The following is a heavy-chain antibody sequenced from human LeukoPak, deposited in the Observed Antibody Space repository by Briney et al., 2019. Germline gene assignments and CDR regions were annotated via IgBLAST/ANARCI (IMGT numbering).Heavy chain of an antibody. Sequence: WETLTLTCTACGGSINNYYWSWIRQPPGKGLEWIGFIYYSGSTHYNPSLRSRVTMSVDTSKHQFSLKVTSVTAADTAVYVCARHMGIYPHYFDCWGQVSLVTVSS. J-gene: IGHJ4*02. V-gene: IGHV4-59*01. CDR2: IYYSGST. D-gene: IGHD6-13*01. CDR1: GGSINNYY. CDR3: ARHMGIYPHYFDC.